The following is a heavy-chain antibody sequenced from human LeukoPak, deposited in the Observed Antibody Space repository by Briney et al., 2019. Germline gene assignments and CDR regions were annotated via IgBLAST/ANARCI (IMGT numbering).Heavy chain of an antibody. CDR2: ISYDGDNE. D-gene: IGHD3-16*01. CDR1: GFTFSNFA. J-gene: IGHJ6*02. Sequence: GRSLRPSCAASGFTFSNFAMHWVRQAPGKGLEWVAVISYDGDNECYADSVKGQFTISRDNSKDRLYLQMNSLRPEDTAMYYCARVRGGRSWYYYGMDVWGRRTTVTVSS. CDR3: ARVRGGRSWYYYGMDV. V-gene: IGHV3-30-3*01.